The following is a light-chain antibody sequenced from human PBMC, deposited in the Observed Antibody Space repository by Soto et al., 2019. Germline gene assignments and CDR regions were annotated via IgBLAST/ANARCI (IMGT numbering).Light chain of an antibody. V-gene: IGLV2-14*03. Sequence: QSALTQPASVSGSPGQSITISCTGTSSDVGGYDYVSWYQQHPGKVPKLLIYDVSHRPSGVSYRFSGSKSGNTASLTISGLQAEDEADYYCSSYTSSTTAIFGGGTKLTVL. CDR1: SSDVGGYDY. CDR3: SSYTSSTTAI. CDR2: DVS. J-gene: IGLJ2*01.